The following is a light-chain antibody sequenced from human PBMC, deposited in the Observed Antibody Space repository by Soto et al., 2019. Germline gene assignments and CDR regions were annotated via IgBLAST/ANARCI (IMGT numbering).Light chain of an antibody. J-gene: IGLJ2*01. Sequence: QSVLTQPPSASGSPGQSVTISCTGTSTDIGGYNHVSWHQQRPGQAPKVLIYNVNMRPSGVPDRFSGSKSANTASLTVSGLQAEDEADYYCSSYRRDNNLVFGGGTQLTVL. CDR1: STDIGGYNH. CDR3: SSYRRDNNLV. V-gene: IGLV2-8*01. CDR2: NVN.